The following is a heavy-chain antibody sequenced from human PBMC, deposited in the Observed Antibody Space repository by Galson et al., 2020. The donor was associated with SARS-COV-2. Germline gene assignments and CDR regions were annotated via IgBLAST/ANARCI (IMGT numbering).Heavy chain of an antibody. CDR1: GFTFSSYA. J-gene: IGHJ4*02. Sequence: GGSLRLSCAASGFTFSSYAMHWVRQAPGKGLEWVAVISYDGRNKYYADSVKGRFTISRDNSKNTLYLQMNSLRAEDTAVYYCVGALLESFDYWGQGTLVTVSS. CDR3: VGALLESFDY. CDR2: ISYDGRNK. V-gene: IGHV3-30*01. D-gene: IGHD3-16*01.